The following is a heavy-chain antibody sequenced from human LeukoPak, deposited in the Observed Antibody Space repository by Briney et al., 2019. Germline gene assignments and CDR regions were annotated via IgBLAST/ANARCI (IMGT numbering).Heavy chain of an antibody. Sequence: VGSLRFSCAPSGFTFSSYWMRWVRQAPGKGLEWVANIKQDGSEKYYVDSVKGRFTISRDNAKNSLYLQMNSLRAEDTAVYYCAREEYSDYYYYMDVWGKGTTVTFSS. V-gene: IGHV3-7*01. D-gene: IGHD5-18*01. CDR3: AREEYSDYYYYMDV. J-gene: IGHJ6*03. CDR2: IKQDGSEK. CDR1: GFTFSSYW.